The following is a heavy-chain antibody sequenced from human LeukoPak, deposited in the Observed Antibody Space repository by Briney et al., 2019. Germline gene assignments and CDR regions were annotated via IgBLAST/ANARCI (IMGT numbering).Heavy chain of an antibody. CDR2: IYYSGST. J-gene: IGHJ4*02. CDR3: ARQGQYGDYFDY. D-gene: IGHD4-17*01. CDR1: GGSISSYY. V-gene: IGHV4-59*08. Sequence: SETLSLTCTVSGGSISSYYWSWIRQPPGKGLEWIGYIYYSGSTNYNPSLKSRVTISVDTSKNQFSLKLSSVTAADTAVYYCARQGQYGDYFDYWGQGTLVTVSS.